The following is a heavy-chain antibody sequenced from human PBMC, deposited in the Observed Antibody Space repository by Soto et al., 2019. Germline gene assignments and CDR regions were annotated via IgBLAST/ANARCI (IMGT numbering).Heavy chain of an antibody. CDR3: ARDLYGHDY. Sequence: EVQLVESGGDLVQPGESLRLSCVGSGFIFSHFAMHWVRQAPGKRLESVSTIHGGDGSSADYADPVRGRFTTSRDNSNNIMYLQMDSLRAEDTAMYYCARDLYGHDYWGQGTLVTVSS. D-gene: IGHD3-10*01. CDR2: IHGGDGSSA. J-gene: IGHJ4*02. CDR1: GFIFSHFA. V-gene: IGHV3-64*07.